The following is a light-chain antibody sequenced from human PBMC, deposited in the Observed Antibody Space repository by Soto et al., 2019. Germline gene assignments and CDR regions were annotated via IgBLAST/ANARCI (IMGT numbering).Light chain of an antibody. V-gene: IGKV3-11*01. CDR3: QQYGTSPQT. CDR1: QSVSIS. Sequence: EIVLAQSPATLSLSPGERATLSCRASQSVSISLAWYQQKPGQAPRLLIYDASNRATGVPARFSGSGSGTDFTLTISSLEPEDFAVYYCQQYGTSPQTFGQGTKVDIK. J-gene: IGKJ1*01. CDR2: DAS.